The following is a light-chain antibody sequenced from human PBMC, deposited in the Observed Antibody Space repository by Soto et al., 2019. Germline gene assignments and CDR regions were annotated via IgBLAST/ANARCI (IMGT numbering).Light chain of an antibody. J-gene: IGKJ1*01. V-gene: IGKV2-28*01. Sequence: IVMTQSPLSLPVTPGEPASISCRPSQSLLHSNGYNYLDWYLQKPGQSPQLLIYLGSNRASGVPDRFSGSGSGTDFTLRISRVEAEDVGVYYCIQALQTPPTFGQGTKVDIK. CDR3: IQALQTPPT. CDR1: QSLLHSNGYNY. CDR2: LGS.